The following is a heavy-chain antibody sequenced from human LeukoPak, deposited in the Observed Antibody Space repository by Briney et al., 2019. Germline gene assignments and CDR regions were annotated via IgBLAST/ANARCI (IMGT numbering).Heavy chain of an antibody. CDR3: ARDYSSTYSAFDC. CDR1: GFTFSSYG. J-gene: IGHJ4*02. Sequence: PGRSLRLSCAASGFTFSSYGMHWVRQAPGKGLEWVAVIWYDGSNKYYADSVKGRFTISRDNSKNTLYLQMNSLRAEDTAVYYCARDYSSTYSAFDCWGQGTLVTVSS. CDR2: IWYDGSNK. V-gene: IGHV3-33*01. D-gene: IGHD6-13*01.